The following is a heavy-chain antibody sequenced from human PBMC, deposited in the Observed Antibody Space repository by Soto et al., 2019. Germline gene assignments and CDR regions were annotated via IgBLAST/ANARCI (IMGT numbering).Heavy chain of an antibody. Sequence: LRLSCAASGFTFSDYYMSWIRQAPGKGLEWLSYSSDSGTFTRYADSVKGRFSISRDNAKNSLYLQINSLRGEDTAIYYCARSGDNYNLLDYCGHGTPVTVSS. CDR1: GFTFSDYY. D-gene: IGHD1-1*01. V-gene: IGHV3-11*06. J-gene: IGHJ4*01. CDR2: SSDSGTFT. CDR3: ARSGDNYNLLDY.